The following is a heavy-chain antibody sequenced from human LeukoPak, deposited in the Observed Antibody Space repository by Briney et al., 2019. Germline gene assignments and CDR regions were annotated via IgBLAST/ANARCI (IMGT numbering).Heavy chain of an antibody. CDR2: IWYDGSNK. V-gene: IGHV3-33*01. CDR1: GFTFSSYG. Sequence: GGPLRLSCAASGFTFSSYGMHWVRQAPGKGLEWVAVIWYDGSNKYYADSVKGRFTISRDNSKNTLYLQMNSLRAEDTAVYYCARDSDSSGQLDYWGQGTLVTVSS. CDR3: ARDSDSSGQLDY. D-gene: IGHD3-22*01. J-gene: IGHJ4*02.